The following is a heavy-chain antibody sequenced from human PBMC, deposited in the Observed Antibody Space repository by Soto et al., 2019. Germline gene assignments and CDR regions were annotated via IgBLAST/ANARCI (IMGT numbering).Heavy chain of an antibody. J-gene: IGHJ5*02. CDR2: IYYSGYT. D-gene: IGHD3-3*01. Sequence: QVQLQESGPGLVKPSETLSLTCTVSGGSISSYYWSWIRQPPGKGLEWIGYIYYSGYTNYNPSLKSRVTISVATSKNQFALKLSSVTAADTAVYYCARVLFGRGNWFDPWGQGTLVTVSS. CDR3: ARVLFGRGNWFDP. CDR1: GGSISSYY. V-gene: IGHV4-59*01.